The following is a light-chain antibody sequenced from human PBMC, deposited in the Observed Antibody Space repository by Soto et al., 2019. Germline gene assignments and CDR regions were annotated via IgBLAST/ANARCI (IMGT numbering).Light chain of an antibody. V-gene: IGLV2-11*01. J-gene: IGLJ1*01. CDR2: DVS. CDR1: SSDVGAYNY. Sequence: QSVLTQPRSVAGSPGQSVTISCTGTSSDVGAYNYVSWYQQHSGKAPKFMIYDVSKRPSGVPDRFSGSKSGNTASLTISGLQAEDEADYYCCSYAGTYSYVFGTGTKVP. CDR3: CSYAGTYSYV.